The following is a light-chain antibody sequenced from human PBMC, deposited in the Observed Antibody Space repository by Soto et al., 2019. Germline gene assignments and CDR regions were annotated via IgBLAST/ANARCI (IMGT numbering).Light chain of an antibody. CDR1: SSDVGSYKD. CDR3: CSYAGSFYV. V-gene: IGLV2-11*01. J-gene: IGLJ1*01. CDR2: DVS. Sequence: QSALTQPRSVSWSPGQSVTISCTGTSSDVGSYKDVSWYQQHPGKAPKLMIYDVSERPSGVPDRFSGSKSGNTASLTISGLQAEDEADYYCCSYAGSFYVFGTGTKVTVL.